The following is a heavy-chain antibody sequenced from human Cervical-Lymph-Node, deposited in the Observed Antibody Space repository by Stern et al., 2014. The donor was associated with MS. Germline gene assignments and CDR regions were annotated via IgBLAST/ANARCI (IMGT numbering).Heavy chain of an antibody. CDR1: GFTFDDYA. Sequence: QLVQSGGGLVQPGRSLRLSCAASGFTFDDYAMHWVRQAPGKGLEWVSAIKWNSERTAYADSVKGRFTISRDNAKNSLYLQMSSLRAEDTALYYCAKDISSGWNGGYFQHWGQGTLGTGS. CDR2: IKWNSERT. D-gene: IGHD6-19*01. J-gene: IGHJ1*01. V-gene: IGHV3-9*01. CDR3: AKDISSGWNGGYFQH.